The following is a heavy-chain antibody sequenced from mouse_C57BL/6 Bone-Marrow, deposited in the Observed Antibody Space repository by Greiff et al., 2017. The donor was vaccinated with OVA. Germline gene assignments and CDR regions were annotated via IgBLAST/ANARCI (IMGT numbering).Heavy chain of an antibody. V-gene: IGHV2-9-1*01. CDR2: IWTGGGT. CDR3: ALYYGSSYHYYAMDY. Sequence: VKLVESGPGLVAPSQSLSITCTVSGFSLTSYAISWVRQPPGKGLEWLGVIWTGGGTNSNSALKSRLSISKDNSKSQVFLKMNSLQTDDTARYYCALYYGSSYHYYAMDYWGQGTSVTVSS. J-gene: IGHJ4*01. D-gene: IGHD1-1*01. CDR1: GFSLTSYA.